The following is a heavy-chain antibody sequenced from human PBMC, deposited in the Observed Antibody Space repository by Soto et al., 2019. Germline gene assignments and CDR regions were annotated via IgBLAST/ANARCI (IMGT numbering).Heavy chain of an antibody. CDR1: GYTFTSYY. CDR3: ARDTKHSSGWYPDYYYYYGMDV. Sequence: ASVKVSCKASGYTFTSYYMHWVRQAPGQGLEWMGKINPSGGSTSYAQKFQGRVTMTRDTSTSTVYMELSSLRSEDTAVYYCARDTKHSSGWYPDYYYYYGMDVWGQGTTVTVSS. V-gene: IGHV1-46*01. D-gene: IGHD6-19*01. CDR2: INPSGGST. J-gene: IGHJ6*02.